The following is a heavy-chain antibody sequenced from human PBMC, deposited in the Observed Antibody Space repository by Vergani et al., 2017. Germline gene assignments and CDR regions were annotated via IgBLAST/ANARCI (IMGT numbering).Heavy chain of an antibody. Sequence: QVQLQESGPGLVKPSETLSLTCTVSGVSISSYYWSWIRQPPGKGLEWIGYFYYSGYTNYNPSLKSRVTITVDTSKNQFSPKLSSVTAADTAVYYCARGATTGGFDIWGQGTMVTVSS. CDR2: FYYSGYT. D-gene: IGHD5-12*01. CDR1: GVSISSYY. V-gene: IGHV4-59*01. CDR3: ARGATTGGFDI. J-gene: IGHJ3*02.